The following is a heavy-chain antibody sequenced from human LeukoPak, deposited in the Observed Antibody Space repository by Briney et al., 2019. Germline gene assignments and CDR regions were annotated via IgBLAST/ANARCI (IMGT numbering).Heavy chain of an antibody. CDR2: INHSGTT. CDR1: GGSLGDYH. CDR3: ARGPNSDDAFDI. Sequence: RASETLCLTCAVYGGSLGDYHWSWIRQPPGKGLVWIGEINHSGTTNYNPSLKHKVTMSVDTSKTQFYLQFISVTAADTAIYYCARGPNSDDAFDIWGQGTMVTVSS. V-gene: IGHV4-34*01. J-gene: IGHJ3*02. D-gene: IGHD5-18*01.